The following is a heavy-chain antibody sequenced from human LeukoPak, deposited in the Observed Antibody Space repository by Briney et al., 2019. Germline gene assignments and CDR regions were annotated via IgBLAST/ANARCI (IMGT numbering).Heavy chain of an antibody. CDR2: IRYVGSNK. CDR1: GLTFSSYG. D-gene: IGHD3-10*01. J-gene: IGHJ4*02. V-gene: IGHV3-30*02. Sequence: GGSLRLSCAASGLTFSSYGMHWVRQAPGKGLEWVAFIRYVGSNKYYADSVKGRFTISRDNSKNTLYLQMNRLRAEDAAVYYCAKDPIRTMVRGVPTGYWGQGTLVTVSS. CDR3: AKDPIRTMVRGVPTGY.